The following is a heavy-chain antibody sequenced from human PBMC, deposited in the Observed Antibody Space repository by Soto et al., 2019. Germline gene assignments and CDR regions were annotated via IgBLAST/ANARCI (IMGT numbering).Heavy chain of an antibody. Sequence: QVQLEQSGAEVRKPGASVKVSCKTSGYTFTNYAVHWARQAPGQSLEWMGWINGGNGNTQYSQKFQGRVTFTRDTSANKAYMELSSLRSEDTAVYYCVAIDYGDYWGQGTLVTVSS. CDR2: INGGNGNT. CDR3: VAIDYGDY. D-gene: IGHD3-3*02. CDR1: GYTFTNYA. V-gene: IGHV1-3*01. J-gene: IGHJ4*02.